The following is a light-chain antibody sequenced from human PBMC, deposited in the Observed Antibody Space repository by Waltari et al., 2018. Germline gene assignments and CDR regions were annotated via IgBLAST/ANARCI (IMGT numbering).Light chain of an antibody. Sequence: DIQMTQSPATLPASVGDRVTITCRASQSIGRWLAWCQQKPGKAPKLLISESAKLQSGVPSRFSGSGSGTDFTLTINGLQPDDFAIYYCHQYMSYPWTFGLGTKVEIK. CDR1: QSIGRW. CDR2: ESA. CDR3: HQYMSYPWT. V-gene: IGKV1-5*03. J-gene: IGKJ1*01.